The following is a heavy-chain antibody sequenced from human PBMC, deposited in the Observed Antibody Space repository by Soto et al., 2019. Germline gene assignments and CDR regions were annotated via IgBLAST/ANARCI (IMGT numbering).Heavy chain of an antibody. J-gene: IGHJ4*02. CDR1: GFTFSSYA. V-gene: IGHV3-23*01. CDR2: ISGSGGSP. CDR3: AAGLWQWLVPYSDN. Sequence: PGGSLRLSCAASGFTFSSYAMSWVRQAPGKGLEWVSTISGSGGSPYYADSVKGRFTISRDNSKNTLYLQVNSLRADDTAVYYCAAGLWQWLVPYSDNWGQGALVTVSS. D-gene: IGHD6-19*01.